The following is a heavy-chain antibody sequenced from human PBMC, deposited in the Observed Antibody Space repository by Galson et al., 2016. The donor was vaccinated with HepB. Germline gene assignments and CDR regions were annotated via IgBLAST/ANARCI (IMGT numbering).Heavy chain of an antibody. J-gene: IGHJ4*02. Sequence: SLRLSCAASGFTFSTYSMNWVRQAPGKGLEWVSCISSSSSYIFYADSVKGRFTISRDNAKNSLYLQMNSLRAEDTVVYYCARRGSSNYFDYWGQGTLVTVSS. D-gene: IGHD6-6*01. CDR1: GFTFSTYS. CDR3: ARRGSSNYFDY. CDR2: ISSSSSYI. V-gene: IGHV3-21*01.